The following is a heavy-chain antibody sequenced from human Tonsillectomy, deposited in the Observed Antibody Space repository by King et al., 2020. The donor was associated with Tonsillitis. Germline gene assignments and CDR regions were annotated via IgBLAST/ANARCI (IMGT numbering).Heavy chain of an antibody. D-gene: IGHD2-15*01. Sequence: VPLQESGPGLVKPSQTLSLTCTVSGASIISGSYYWSWIRQPAGKGLEWIGRIYPSGSNNYNPSLKSRGTMSGDTSKNQFSLKLSSVTAADTAVYYCAVVGCCDTTHCDASPGWFDPWGQGTLVTVSS. J-gene: IGHJ5*02. CDR2: IYPSGSN. V-gene: IGHV4-61*02. CDR3: AVVGCCDTTHCDASPGWFDP. CDR1: GASIISGSYY.